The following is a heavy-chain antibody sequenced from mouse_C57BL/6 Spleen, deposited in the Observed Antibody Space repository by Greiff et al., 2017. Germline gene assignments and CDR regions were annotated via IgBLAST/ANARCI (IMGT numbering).Heavy chain of an antibody. CDR2: IRSKSNNYAT. CDR1: GFSFNTYA. J-gene: IGHJ4*01. D-gene: IGHD2-3*01. Sequence: EVKLMESGGGLVQPKGSLKLSCAASGFSFNTYAMNWVRQAPGKGLEWVARIRSKSNNYATYYADSVKDRFTISRDDSESMLYLQMNNLKTEDTAMYYCVSGSYDGYNYAMDYWGQGTSVTVSS. V-gene: IGHV10-1*01. CDR3: VSGSYDGYNYAMDY.